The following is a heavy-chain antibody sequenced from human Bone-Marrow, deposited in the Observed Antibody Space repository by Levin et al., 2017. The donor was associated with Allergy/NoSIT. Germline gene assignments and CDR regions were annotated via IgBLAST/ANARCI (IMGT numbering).Heavy chain of an antibody. J-gene: IGHJ4*02. CDR2: INHSGST. CDR1: GGSFSGYY. CDR3: AGQYSSGWYS. Sequence: PSQTLSLTCAVYGGSFSGYYWSWIRQPPGKGLEWIGEINHSGSTNYNPSLKSRVTISVDTSKNQFSLKLSSVTAADTAVYYCAGQYSSGWYSWGQGTLVTVSS. D-gene: IGHD6-19*01. V-gene: IGHV4-34*01.